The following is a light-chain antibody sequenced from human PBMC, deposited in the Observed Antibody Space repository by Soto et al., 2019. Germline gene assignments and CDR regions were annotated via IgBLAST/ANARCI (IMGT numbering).Light chain of an antibody. CDR1: QSVSSN. CDR3: QLYNNWWT. CDR2: GAS. V-gene: IGKV3-15*01. J-gene: IGKJ1*01. Sequence: EIVMTQSPATLSVSPGERATLSCRASQSVSSNLAWYQQKPGQAPRLLIYGASTRATGIPARFSGSGSGTELTLTISSLQSEDFAVYYCQLYNNWWTFGQGTKVEIK.